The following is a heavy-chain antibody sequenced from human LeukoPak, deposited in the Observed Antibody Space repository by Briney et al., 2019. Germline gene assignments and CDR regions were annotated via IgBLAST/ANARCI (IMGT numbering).Heavy chain of an antibody. CDR2: ISGRGDTT. CDR3: AKQGYSSSWYYLDF. CDR1: AFTFSNYA. J-gene: IGHJ4*02. V-gene: IGHV3-23*01. D-gene: IGHD6-13*01. Sequence: SGGSLRLSCAASAFTFSNYAMNWVRQAPGKGLEWVSGISGRGDTTYYAPSVKGRFTMSRDNSKSTVYLEMNSLTAEDTAVYSCAKQGYSSSWYYLDFWGQGTLVTVSS.